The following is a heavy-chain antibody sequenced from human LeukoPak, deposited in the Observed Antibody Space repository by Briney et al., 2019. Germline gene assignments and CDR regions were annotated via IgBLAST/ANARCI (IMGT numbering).Heavy chain of an antibody. V-gene: IGHV1-69*04. CDR1: GGTFSSYA. J-gene: IGHJ4*02. D-gene: IGHD4-17*01. CDR3: ARGYGDYEYYFDY. Sequence: SVKVSCKASGGTFSSYAISWVRQAPGQGLEWMGRIIPILGIANYAQKFQGRVTITADKSTSTAYMELSSLRSEDTAVYYRARGYGDYEYYFDYWGQGTLVTVSS. CDR2: IIPILGIA.